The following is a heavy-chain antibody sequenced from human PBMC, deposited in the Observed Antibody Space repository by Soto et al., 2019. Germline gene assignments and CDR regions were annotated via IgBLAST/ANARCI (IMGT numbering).Heavy chain of an antibody. J-gene: IGHJ4*02. V-gene: IGHV3-23*01. CDR2: ISGSGGST. CDR1: GFTFSSYA. Sequence: GGSLRLSCAASGFTFSSYAMSWVRQAPGKGLEWVSAISGSGGSTYYAESVKGRFTISRDNSKNTLYLQMNSLRAEDTAVYYCAKDSVLRYFDWLPFDYWGQGTLVTVSS. D-gene: IGHD3-9*01. CDR3: AKDSVLRYFDWLPFDY.